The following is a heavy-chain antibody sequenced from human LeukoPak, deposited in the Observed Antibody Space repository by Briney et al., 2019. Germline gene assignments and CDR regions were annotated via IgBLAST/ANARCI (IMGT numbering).Heavy chain of an antibody. J-gene: IGHJ3*02. CDR2: TTSSGVYI. CDR3: ARLAVNAFDI. Sequence: GGSLRLSCAASGFTFSSYSMAWVRQAPGKGLEWVSSTTSSGVYIQYADSVKGRFTISRDNAKNSLYLQMKSLRAEDTAVFYCARLAVNAFDIWGQGTMVTVSS. D-gene: IGHD6-19*01. V-gene: IGHV3-21*01. CDR1: GFTFSSYS.